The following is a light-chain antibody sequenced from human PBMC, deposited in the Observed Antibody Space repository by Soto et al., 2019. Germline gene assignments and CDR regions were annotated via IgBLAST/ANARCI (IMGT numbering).Light chain of an antibody. J-gene: IGKJ1*01. CDR2: AAS. CDR3: QNYNSYSEA. Sequence: DIQMTQSPSSLSASVGDRVTITCRASQGIRNDLGWYQQKPGKAPTLLIYAASSLQSGVPSRFSGSGSGTDFTLTISCLQSEDFATYYCQNYNSYSEAVGQGTKVYIK. CDR1: QGIRND. V-gene: IGKV1-17*01.